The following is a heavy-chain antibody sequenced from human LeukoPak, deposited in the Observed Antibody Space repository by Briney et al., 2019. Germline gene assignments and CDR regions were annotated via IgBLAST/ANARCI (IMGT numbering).Heavy chain of an antibody. D-gene: IGHD4-17*01. Sequence: GGSLRLSCAASGFTFSSYWMHWVRQAPGKGLVWVSRISGDGSSTSNADSVKGRFTISRDNAENTLYLQMNSLRAEDTAVYYCASPLWYGDEVDYWGQGTLVTVSS. J-gene: IGHJ4*02. V-gene: IGHV3-74*01. CDR2: ISGDGSST. CDR3: ASPLWYGDEVDY. CDR1: GFTFSSYW.